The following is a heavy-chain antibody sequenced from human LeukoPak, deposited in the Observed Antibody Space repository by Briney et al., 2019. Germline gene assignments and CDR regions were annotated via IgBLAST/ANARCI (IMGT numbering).Heavy chain of an antibody. D-gene: IGHD3-10*01. CDR1: GGSFSGYY. J-gene: IGHJ5*02. CDR3: ARRKTFYYGSGSYPRNWFDP. CDR2: INHSGST. Sequence: PSETLSLTCAVYGGSFSGYYWSWIRQPPGKGLEWIGEINHSGSTNYNPSLKSRVTISVDTSKNQFSLKLSSVTAADTAVYYCARRKTFYYGSGSYPRNWFDPWGQGTLVTVSS. V-gene: IGHV4-34*01.